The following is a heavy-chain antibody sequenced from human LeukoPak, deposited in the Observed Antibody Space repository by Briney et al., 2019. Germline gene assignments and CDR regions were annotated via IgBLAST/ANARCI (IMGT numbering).Heavy chain of an antibody. Sequence: PGGSLRLSCAASGFTFSSYWMSWVRQAPGKGLEWVANIKQDGSEKYYVDSVKGRFTISRDNSKNTLYLQMNSLRAEDTAVYYCAKAGIAVLAGYYPYYYYMDVWGKGTTVTVSS. CDR1: GFTFSSYW. CDR3: AKAGIAVLAGYYPYYYYMDV. J-gene: IGHJ6*03. V-gene: IGHV3-7*01. CDR2: IKQDGSEK. D-gene: IGHD3-9*01.